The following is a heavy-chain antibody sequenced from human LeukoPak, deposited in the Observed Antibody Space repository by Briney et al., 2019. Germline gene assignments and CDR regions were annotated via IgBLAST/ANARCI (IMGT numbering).Heavy chain of an antibody. Sequence: SGGSLSPSCAASGFTFSNYGMHWVSQAPGKGLEWVAVIWYDGSNGYYADSVKGRFTISRDNSKNTLYLQMNSLRAEDTAVYYCARPLSIVGATIGAFDIWGQGTMVTVSS. J-gene: IGHJ3*02. D-gene: IGHD1-26*01. CDR2: IWYDGSNG. CDR3: ARPLSIVGATIGAFDI. V-gene: IGHV3-33*01. CDR1: GFTFSNYG.